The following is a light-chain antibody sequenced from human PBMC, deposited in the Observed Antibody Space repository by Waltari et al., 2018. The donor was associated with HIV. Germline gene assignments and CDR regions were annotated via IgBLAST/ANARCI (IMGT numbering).Light chain of an antibody. J-gene: IGKJ5*01. V-gene: IGKV1-27*01. Sequence: DIQLTQSPSSLSASVGDRVTITCRVSQDFSTFLNWYRQKPGKVPNLLIYSASNLQSGVPFRFSGSGSGTDFTLTISSPQPEDVATYYGQRTYLITFGQGTRLEIK. CDR1: QDFSTF. CDR2: SAS. CDR3: QRTYLIT.